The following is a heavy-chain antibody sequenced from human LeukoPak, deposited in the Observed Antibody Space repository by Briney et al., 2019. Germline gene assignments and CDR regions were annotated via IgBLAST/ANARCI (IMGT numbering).Heavy chain of an antibody. V-gene: IGHV3-21*01. CDR2: ISSSSSYI. Sequence: GGSLRLSCAASGFTFSSYSMNWVRQAPGKGLEWVSSISSSSSYIYYADSVKGRFTISRDNAKNSLYLQMNSLRAEDTAVYYCATVHPGDYRDYSLIDLWGRGTLVTVSS. CDR1: GFTFSSYS. J-gene: IGHJ2*01. D-gene: IGHD4-17*01. CDR3: ATVHPGDYRDYSLIDL.